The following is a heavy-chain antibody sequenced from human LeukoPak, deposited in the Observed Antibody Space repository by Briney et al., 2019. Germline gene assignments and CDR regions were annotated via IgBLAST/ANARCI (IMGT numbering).Heavy chain of an antibody. CDR3: ARKRGYSYTPFDY. Sequence: SVKVSCKASGGTFSSYAISWVRQAPGQGLEWMGGIIPIFGTANYAQKFQGRVTMTRNTSISTAYMELSSLRSEDTAVYYCARKRGYSYTPFDYWGQGTLVTVSS. D-gene: IGHD5-18*01. CDR1: GGTFSSYA. J-gene: IGHJ4*02. CDR2: IIPIFGTA. V-gene: IGHV1-69*05.